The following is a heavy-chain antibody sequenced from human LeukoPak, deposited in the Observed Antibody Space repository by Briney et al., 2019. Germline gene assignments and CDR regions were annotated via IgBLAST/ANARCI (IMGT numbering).Heavy chain of an antibody. CDR3: ASLVGWSGYYSDAFDI. J-gene: IGHJ3*02. D-gene: IGHD3-3*01. CDR1: GYTFTSDY. Sequence: ASLNVSSKPSGYTFTSDYIHWVRQAPGQGLGGMGIINPSGGSRSYTQKFQGRVTMPWDTSTSTVYMELSSLRSQDTDVYYCASLVGWSGYYSDAFDIWGQGTMVTVSS. CDR2: INPSGGSR. V-gene: IGHV1-46*01.